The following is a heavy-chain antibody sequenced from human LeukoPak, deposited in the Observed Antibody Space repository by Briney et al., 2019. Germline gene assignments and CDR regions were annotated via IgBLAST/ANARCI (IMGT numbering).Heavy chain of an antibody. Sequence: SETLSLTCAVYGGSFSAYYWSWIRQPPGKGLEWIGEINPSGSTNHNPSLESRVTISVDTSKNQVSLKLNSVTAADTAVYYCARVGIYYYGSGALDAFDIWGQGTMVAVSS. D-gene: IGHD3-10*01. CDR2: INPSGST. J-gene: IGHJ3*02. V-gene: IGHV4-34*01. CDR1: GGSFSAYY. CDR3: ARVGIYYYGSGALDAFDI.